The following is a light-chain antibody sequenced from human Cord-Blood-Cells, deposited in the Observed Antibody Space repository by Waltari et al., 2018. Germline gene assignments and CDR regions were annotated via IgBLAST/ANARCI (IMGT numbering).Light chain of an antibody. Sequence: IQMTQSPSPPSASVGDRVPITCRASQSISSYSNWSQRQPGKAPKLLIYAASSLQSGFPSRFSGSGCGTDFTRTISSLQPEDFATCYCQQGYSTSWTFGQGTKVVIK. CDR3: QQGYSTSWT. CDR1: QSISSY. V-gene: IGKV1-39*01. J-gene: IGKJ1*01. CDR2: AAS.